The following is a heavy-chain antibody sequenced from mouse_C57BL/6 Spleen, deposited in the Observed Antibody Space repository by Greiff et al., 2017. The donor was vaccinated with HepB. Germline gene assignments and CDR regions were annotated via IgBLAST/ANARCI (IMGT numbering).Heavy chain of an antibody. Sequence: VQLQQSGAELVRPGASVTLSCKASGYTFTDYEMHWVKQTPVHGLEWIGAIDPETGGTAYNQKFKGKAILTADKSSSTAYMELRSLTSEDSAVYYCTRSPYYDYDRYFDVWGTGTTVTVSS. CDR1: GYTFTDYE. J-gene: IGHJ1*03. CDR2: IDPETGGT. CDR3: TRSPYYDYDRYFDV. V-gene: IGHV1-15*01. D-gene: IGHD2-4*01.